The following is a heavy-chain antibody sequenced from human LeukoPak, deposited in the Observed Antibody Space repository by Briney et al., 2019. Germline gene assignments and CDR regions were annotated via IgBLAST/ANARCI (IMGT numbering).Heavy chain of an antibody. CDR1: GGSFSGYY. CDR3: ARSRLHPIIFDY. V-gene: IGHV4-34*01. Sequence: SETLSLTCAVYGGSFSGYYWSWIRQPPGKGLEWIGEINHSGSTNYNPSLKSRATISVDTSKTQFSLKLSSVTAADTAVYYCARSRLHPIIFDYWGQGTLVTVSS. CDR2: INHSGST. D-gene: IGHD5-24*01. J-gene: IGHJ4*02.